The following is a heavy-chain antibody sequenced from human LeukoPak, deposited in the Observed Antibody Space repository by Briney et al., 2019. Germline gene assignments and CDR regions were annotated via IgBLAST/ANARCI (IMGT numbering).Heavy chain of an antibody. CDR1: GYTFTSYG. D-gene: IGHD2-2*01. CDR2: ISAYNGNT. J-gene: IGHJ4*02. V-gene: IGHV1-18*04. CDR3: ARDSVIVVVPAPPVY. Sequence: GASVKVSCKASGYTFTSYGISWVRQAPGQGLEWMGWISAYNGNTNYAQKLQGRVTMTTDTSTSTAYVELRSLRSDDTAVYYCARDSVIVVVPAPPVYWGQGTLVTVSS.